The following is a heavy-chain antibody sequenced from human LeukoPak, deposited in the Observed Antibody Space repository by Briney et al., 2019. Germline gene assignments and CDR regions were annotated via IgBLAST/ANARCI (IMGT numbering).Heavy chain of an antibody. CDR3: AKDGGLWVSAHRGDS. Sequence: GGSLRLSCAASGFTVSSNYMSWVRQAPGKGLEWVSVIYSGGTTNYADSVKGRFTVSRDNSKNTLFLQMNSLRAEDTAVYYCAKDGGLWVSAHRGDSWGRGTLVTVSS. D-gene: IGHD3-16*01. V-gene: IGHV3-53*01. J-gene: IGHJ4*02. CDR2: IYSGGTT. CDR1: GFTVSSNY.